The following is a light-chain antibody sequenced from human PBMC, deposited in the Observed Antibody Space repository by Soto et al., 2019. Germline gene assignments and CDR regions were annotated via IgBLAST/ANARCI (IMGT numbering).Light chain of an antibody. V-gene: IGKV3-20*01. CDR3: QQHGSSPLT. CDR2: GAS. CDR1: QTVSSS. J-gene: IGKJ4*01. Sequence: EIVMTQSPATLSVSPGERATLSCRASQTVSSSLAWYQQKPGQAPRLLIYGASSRATGIPDSFSGSGSGTDFTLTISRLEPEDFAVYYCQQHGSSPLTFGGGTKV.